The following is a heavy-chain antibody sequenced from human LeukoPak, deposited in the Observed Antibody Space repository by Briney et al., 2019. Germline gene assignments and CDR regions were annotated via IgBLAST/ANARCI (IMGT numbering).Heavy chain of an antibody. J-gene: IGHJ4*02. V-gene: IGHV3-74*01. D-gene: IGHD6-13*01. CDR1: GFTFSSYW. CDR3: ARMGIAAVGAYYFDY. Sequence: GGSLRLSCAASGFTFSSYWMHWVRQAPGKGLVWVSRIKSDGSTTTYADSVKGRFTISRDNAKNTLYLQMNSLRAEDTAVYYCARMGIAAVGAYYFDYWGQGTLVAVSS. CDR2: IKSDGSTT.